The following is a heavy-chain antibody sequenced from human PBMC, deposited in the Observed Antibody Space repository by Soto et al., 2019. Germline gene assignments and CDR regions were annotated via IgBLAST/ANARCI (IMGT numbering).Heavy chain of an antibody. Sequence: SETLSLTCTVSGGSISSSSYYLGWIRQPPGKGLEWIGSIYYSGSTYYNPSLKSRVTISVDTSKNQFSLKLSSVTAADTAVYYCASVRSYCSSVSCPFDYWGQGTLVTVSS. CDR3: ASVRSYCSSVSCPFDY. CDR2: IYYSGST. CDR1: GGSISSSSYY. V-gene: IGHV4-39*01. D-gene: IGHD2-2*01. J-gene: IGHJ4*02.